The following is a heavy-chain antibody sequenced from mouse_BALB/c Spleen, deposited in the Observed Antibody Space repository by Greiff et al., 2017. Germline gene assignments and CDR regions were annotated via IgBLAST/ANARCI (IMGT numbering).Heavy chain of an antibody. Sequence: QVQLQQSGPGLVAPSQSLSITCTVSGFSLTSYGVHWVRQPPGKGLGWLGVIWAGGSTNYNSALMSRLSLSKDNSKSQVFLKMNSLQTDDTAMYYCARDEGITTAKAYWGQETLVTVSA. V-gene: IGHV2-9*02. CDR3: ARDEGITTAKAY. CDR1: GFSLTSYG. CDR2: IWAGGST. J-gene: IGHJ3*01. D-gene: IGHD1-2*01.